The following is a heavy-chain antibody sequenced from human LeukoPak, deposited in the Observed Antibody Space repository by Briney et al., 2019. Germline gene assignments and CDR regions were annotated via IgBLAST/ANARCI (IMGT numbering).Heavy chain of an antibody. V-gene: IGHV5-51*01. CDR1: GYSFATYW. D-gene: IGHD3-10*01. CDR2: IYPGDSDT. Sequence: GESLKISCKGSGYSFATYWIGWVRQMPGKGLELMGIIYPGDSDTRYSPSFQGQITISADKSTSTAYLQWSSLKVSDTATYYCARSFPGTMLRGYGMDVWGQGTTVTVSS. J-gene: IGHJ6*02. CDR3: ARSFPGTMLRGYGMDV.